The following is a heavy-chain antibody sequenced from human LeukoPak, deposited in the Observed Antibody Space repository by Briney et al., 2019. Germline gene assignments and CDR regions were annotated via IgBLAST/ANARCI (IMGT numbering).Heavy chain of an antibody. V-gene: IGHV3-23*01. J-gene: IGHJ4*02. Sequence: PGGSLRLSCAASGFTFSSFAMNWVRQAPGKGLEWVSTMSGDATSTYYADSVKGRFTISRDNSKTTLFLQMNSLRAEDTAVYYCANLHRAPPDYWGQGTLVTVSS. CDR2: MSGDATST. CDR3: ANLHRAPPDY. CDR1: GFTFSSFA.